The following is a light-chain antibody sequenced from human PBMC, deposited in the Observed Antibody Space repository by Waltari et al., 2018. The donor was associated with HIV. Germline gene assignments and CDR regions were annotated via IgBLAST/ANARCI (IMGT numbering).Light chain of an antibody. CDR2: SAS. J-gene: IGKJ1*01. CDR1: QCVSSSY. CDR3: QQYGSSPWT. V-gene: IGKV3-20*01. Sequence: EIVLTQSPGTLSLSPGERATLSCRASQCVSSSYLAWYQQKPGQAPRLLIYSASRRASGIPDRLSGSGSGADFTLTISSLEPEDFAVYFCQQYGSSPWTFGQGTKVEIK.